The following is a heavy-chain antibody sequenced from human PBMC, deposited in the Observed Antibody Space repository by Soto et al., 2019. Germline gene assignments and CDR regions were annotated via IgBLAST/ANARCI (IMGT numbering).Heavy chain of an antibody. D-gene: IGHD2-15*01. CDR3: ARGLVVVAATPVEKRSPFDY. V-gene: IGHV1-2*04. Sequence: GASVKVSCKASGYTFTGYYMHWVRQAPGQGLEWMGWINPNSGGTNYAQKFQGWVTMTRDTSISTAYMELSRLRSDDTAVYYCARGLVVVAATPVEKRSPFDYWGQGTLVTVS. CDR2: INPNSGGT. CDR1: GYTFTGYY. J-gene: IGHJ4*02.